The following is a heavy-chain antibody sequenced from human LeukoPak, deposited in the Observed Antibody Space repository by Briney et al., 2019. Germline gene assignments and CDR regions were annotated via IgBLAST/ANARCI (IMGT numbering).Heavy chain of an antibody. CDR1: GDSIRSYY. Sequence: SETLSLTCSVSGDSIRSYYWSWIRQPAGKGLEWIGRIYSVGTTNYNPSLKSRVTMSIDTSKNQFSLRLRSVTAADTAVYYCARGAGYSRYFDLWGRGTLVTVSS. CDR3: ARGAGYSRYFDL. D-gene: IGHD6-13*01. J-gene: IGHJ2*01. CDR2: IYSVGTT. V-gene: IGHV4-4*07.